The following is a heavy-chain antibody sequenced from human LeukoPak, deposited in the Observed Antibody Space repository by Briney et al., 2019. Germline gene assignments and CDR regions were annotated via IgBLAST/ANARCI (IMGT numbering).Heavy chain of an antibody. J-gene: IGHJ4*02. CDR1: GYTFTDFG. D-gene: IGHD5-18*01. V-gene: IGHV1-18*01. CDR2: ISAYNGNK. CDR3: TRDLGVDTTMIFFDY. Sequence: ASVKVSCKASGYTFTDFGISWVRQAPGQGLGWMGWISAYNGNKNYVQKFQGRVTMTTDTSTSTAYMELTSLRSDDTAMYYCTRDLGVDTTMIFFDYWGQGTLVTVSS.